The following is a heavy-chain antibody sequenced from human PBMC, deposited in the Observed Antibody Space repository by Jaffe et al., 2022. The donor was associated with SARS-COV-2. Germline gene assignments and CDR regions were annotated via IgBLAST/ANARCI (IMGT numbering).Heavy chain of an antibody. Sequence: EVQLLESGGGLVQPGGSLRLSCAASGFTFSSYAMSWVRQAPGKGLEWVSAISGSGGSTYYADSVKGRFTISRDNSKNTLYLQMNSLRAEDTAVYYCAKDLRFLEWLLRGGINDAFDIWGQGTMVTVSS. D-gene: IGHD3-3*01. CDR3: AKDLRFLEWLLRGGINDAFDI. CDR1: GFTFSSYA. V-gene: IGHV3-23*01. CDR2: ISGSGGST. J-gene: IGHJ3*02.